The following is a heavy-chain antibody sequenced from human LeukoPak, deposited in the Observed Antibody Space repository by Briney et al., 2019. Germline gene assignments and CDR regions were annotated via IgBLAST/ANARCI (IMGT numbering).Heavy chain of an antibody. D-gene: IGHD2-2*01. CDR1: GGTFSSYA. CDR3: ARDSLGYCSSTSCYRVVYFDY. V-gene: IGHV1-69*04. CDR2: VIPILGIA. J-gene: IGHJ4*02. Sequence: GSSVKVSCKASGGTFSSYAISWVRQAPGQGLEWMGRVIPILGIANYAQKFLDRVTITADKSTSTAYMELSSLRSEDTAVYYCARDSLGYCSSTSCYRVVYFDYWGQGTLVTVSS.